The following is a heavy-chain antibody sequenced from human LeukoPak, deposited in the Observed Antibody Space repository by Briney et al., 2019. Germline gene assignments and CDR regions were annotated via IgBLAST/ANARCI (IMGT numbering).Heavy chain of an antibody. CDR1: GGSFSGYY. D-gene: IGHD3-3*01. CDR3: ARDQPAPYDFWSASNWFDP. V-gene: IGHV4-34*01. Sequence: SETLSLTCAVYGGSFSGYYWSWIRQSPGKGLEWIGEINHSGSTNYNPSLKSRVTISVDTSKNQFSPKLSSVTAAATAVYYCARDQPAPYDFWSASNWFDPWGQGTLVTVSS. J-gene: IGHJ5*02. CDR2: INHSGST.